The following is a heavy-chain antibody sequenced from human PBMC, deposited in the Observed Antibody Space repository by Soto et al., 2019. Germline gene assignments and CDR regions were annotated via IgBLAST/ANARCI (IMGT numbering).Heavy chain of an antibody. V-gene: IGHV1-8*01. CDR2: MNPNSGNT. D-gene: IGHD1-7*01. Sequence: QVQLVQSGAEVKKPGASVKVSCKASGYTFTSYDINWVRQATGQGLEWMGWMNPNSGNTAYAQKFPGRVTMTRNTSISTAYMELSSLRSEDTAVYYCARERTGPNYFDYWGQGTLVTVSS. CDR1: GYTFTSYD. CDR3: ARERTGPNYFDY. J-gene: IGHJ4*02.